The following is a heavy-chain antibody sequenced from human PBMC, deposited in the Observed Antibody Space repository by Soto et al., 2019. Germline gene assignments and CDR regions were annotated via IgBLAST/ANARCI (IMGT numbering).Heavy chain of an antibody. V-gene: IGHV3-23*01. J-gene: IGHJ4*02. CDR1: GFTFSSYA. D-gene: IGHD3-3*01. CDR3: AKDRITIFGVVITNFDY. Sequence: EVQLLESGGGLVQPGGSLRLSCAASGFTFSSYAMSWVRQAPGKGLEWVSAISGSGGSTYYADSEKGRFTISRDNSKNTLYLQMNSLRAEDTAVYYCAKDRITIFGVVITNFDYWGQGTLVTVSS. CDR2: ISGSGGST.